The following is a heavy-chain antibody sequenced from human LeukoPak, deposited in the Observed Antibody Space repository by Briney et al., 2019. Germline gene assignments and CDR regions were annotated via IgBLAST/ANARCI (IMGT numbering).Heavy chain of an antibody. Sequence: PSETLSLTCTVSGGSISSYYWSWIRQPPGKGLEWIGYIYYSGSTNYNPSLKSRVTMSVDTSKNQFSLKLSSVTAADTAVYYCARAPGGAVTYFDYWGQGTLVTVSS. CDR3: ARAPGGAVTYFDY. CDR2: IYYSGST. CDR1: GGSISSYY. V-gene: IGHV4-59*12. D-gene: IGHD4-17*01. J-gene: IGHJ4*02.